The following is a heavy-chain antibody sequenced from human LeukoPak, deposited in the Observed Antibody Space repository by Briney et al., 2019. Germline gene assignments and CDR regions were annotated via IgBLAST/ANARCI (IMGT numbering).Heavy chain of an antibody. CDR2: ISDSGGST. J-gene: IGHJ6*02. V-gene: IGHV3-23*01. Sequence: PGGSLRLSCAASGFTFSRFGMSWVRQAPGKGLEWVSSISDSGGSTYYADSVKGRFTISRDNSKNTLYLQMNSLRAEDTAVYYCAKEGGNYYYYGMDVWGQGTTVTVSS. CDR1: GFTFSRFG. CDR3: AKEGGNYYYYGMDV.